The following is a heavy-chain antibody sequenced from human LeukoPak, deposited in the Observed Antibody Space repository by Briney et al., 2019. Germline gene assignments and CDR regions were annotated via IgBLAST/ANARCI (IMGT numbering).Heavy chain of an antibody. CDR2: ISAYNGNT. CDR1: GYTFTSYG. CDR3: ARADIVVVPAATYYYYYGMDV. J-gene: IGHJ6*02. Sequence: ASVKVSCKASGYTFTSYGIGWVRQAPGQGLEWMGWISAYNGNTNYAQKLQGRVTMTTDTSTSTAYMELRSLRSDDTAVYYCARADIVVVPAATYYYYYGMDVWGQGTTVTVSS. D-gene: IGHD2-2*01. V-gene: IGHV1-18*01.